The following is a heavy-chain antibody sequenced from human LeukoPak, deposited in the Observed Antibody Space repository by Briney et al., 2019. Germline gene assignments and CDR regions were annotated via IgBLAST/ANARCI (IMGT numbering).Heavy chain of an antibody. V-gene: IGHV1-18*01. CDR1: GYTFTSYG. J-gene: IGHJ5*02. CDR2: ISAYNGNT. Sequence: ASVKVSCKASGYTFTSYGISWVRQAPGQGLEWMGWISAYNGNTNYAQKLQGRVTMTTDTSTSTAYMELRSLRSDDTAVYYCARPRAYYYDSSGQNWFDPWGQGTLVTVSS. CDR3: ARPRAYYYDSSGQNWFDP. D-gene: IGHD3-22*01.